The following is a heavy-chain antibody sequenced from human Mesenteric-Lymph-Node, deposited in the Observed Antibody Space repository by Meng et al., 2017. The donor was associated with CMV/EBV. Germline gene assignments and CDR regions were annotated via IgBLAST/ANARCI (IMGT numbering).Heavy chain of an antibody. D-gene: IGHD2-21*01. CDR1: GYTFTGYY. Sequence: SGYTFTGYYMHWVRQAPGQGLEWMGWINPNSGGTNYAQKFQGRVTMTRDTSISTAYMELSRLRSDDTAVYYCARVRREVVVIAIYFDYWGQGTLVTVSS. V-gene: IGHV1-2*02. CDR3: ARVRREVVVIAIYFDY. CDR2: INPNSGGT. J-gene: IGHJ4*02.